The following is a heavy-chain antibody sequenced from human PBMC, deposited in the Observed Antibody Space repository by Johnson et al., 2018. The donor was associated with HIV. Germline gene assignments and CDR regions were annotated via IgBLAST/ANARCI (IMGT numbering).Heavy chain of an antibody. V-gene: IGHV3-20*04. CDR1: GFTFDDYG. CDR2: ISWNSGSI. D-gene: IGHD1-1*01. J-gene: IGHJ3*02. CDR3: ARREVVFGSYDNWDAFDI. Sequence: VQLVESGGGVVRPGGSLRLSCAASGFTFDDYGMSWVRQAPGKGLEWVSGISWNSGSISYADSVKGRFTISRDNAKNSLYLQMNSLRTEDTGVYYCARREVVFGSYDNWDAFDIWGQGTMVTVSS.